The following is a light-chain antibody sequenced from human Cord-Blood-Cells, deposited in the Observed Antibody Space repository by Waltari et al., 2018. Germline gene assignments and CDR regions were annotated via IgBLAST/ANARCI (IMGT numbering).Light chain of an antibody. Sequence: QSALTQPASASGSTGQSITISCTGTSSDFGGYHYVSWYQQHPGKAPKLMIYEVSNRPSGVSNRFSGSKSGNTASLTISGLQAEDEADYYCSSYTSSSTYVFGTGTKVTVL. CDR3: SSYTSSSTYV. J-gene: IGLJ1*01. CDR1: SSDFGGYHY. V-gene: IGLV2-14*01. CDR2: EVS.